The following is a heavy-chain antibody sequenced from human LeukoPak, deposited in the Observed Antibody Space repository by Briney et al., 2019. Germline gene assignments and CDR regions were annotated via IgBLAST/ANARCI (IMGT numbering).Heavy chain of an antibody. V-gene: IGHV1-69*05. CDR2: IIPIFGTA. D-gene: IGHD2-15*01. CDR1: GYTFTSYG. J-gene: IGHJ4*02. Sequence: SVKVSCKASGYTFTSYGISWVRQAPGQGLEWMGRIIPIFGTANYAQKFQGRVTITTDESTSTAYMELSSLRSEDTAVYYCARDPLDCSGGSCSDYWGQGTLVTVSS. CDR3: ARDPLDCSGGSCSDY.